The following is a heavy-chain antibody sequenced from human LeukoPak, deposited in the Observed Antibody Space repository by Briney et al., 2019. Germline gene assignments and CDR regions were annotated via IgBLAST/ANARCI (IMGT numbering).Heavy chain of an antibody. Sequence: GGSLRLSCAASGFTFSSYWMHWVRQAPGKGLEWVANIKEDGSDKYYVDSVKGRFSISKDNAKNSLYLQMNSLRVEDTAVYYCVPLNWNPPGDFDRWGQGTLVTVSS. J-gene: IGHJ4*02. D-gene: IGHD1-20*01. CDR2: IKEDGSDK. V-gene: IGHV3-7*01. CDR3: VPLNWNPPGDFDR. CDR1: GFTFSSYW.